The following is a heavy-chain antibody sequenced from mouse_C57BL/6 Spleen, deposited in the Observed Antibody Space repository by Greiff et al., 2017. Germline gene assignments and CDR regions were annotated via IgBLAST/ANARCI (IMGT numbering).Heavy chain of an antibody. D-gene: IGHD3-2*02. CDR1: GFNIKDYY. V-gene: IGHV14-2*01. Sequence: SGAELVKPGASVKLSCTASGFNIKDYYMHWVKQRTEQGLEWIGRIDPEDGETKYAPKFQGKATITADTSSNTAYLQLSSLTSEDTAVYYCAKGQLRLPAWFAYWGQGTLVTVSA. CDR2: IDPEDGET. CDR3: AKGQLRLPAWFAY. J-gene: IGHJ3*01.